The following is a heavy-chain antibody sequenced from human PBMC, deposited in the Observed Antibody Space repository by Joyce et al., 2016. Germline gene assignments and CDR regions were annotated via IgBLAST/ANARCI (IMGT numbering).Heavy chain of an antibody. CDR1: RYTFTKYA. D-gene: IGHD3-22*01. V-gene: IGHV3-30*01. CDR2: TSYDGHNN. J-gene: IGHJ4*02. Sequence: QVQLVESGGGVVQPGRSLRLSCEASRYTFTKYAMHWVRQAPGRGIGWVAVTSYDGHNNFYADSVRGRFTISRDNSENTVHLQMNSLRPDDTAVYYCVRDYDTSGYSGGFDYWGQGTLVTVSS. CDR3: VRDYDTSGYSGGFDY.